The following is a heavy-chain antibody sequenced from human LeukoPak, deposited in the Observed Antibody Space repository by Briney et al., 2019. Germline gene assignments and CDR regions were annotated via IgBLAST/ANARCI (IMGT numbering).Heavy chain of an antibody. CDR3: AKDRGSGYHYFDY. D-gene: IGHD3-22*01. Sequence: GGSLRLSCAASGFTFGSFEMNWVRQAPGKGLEWLSYISSSGSNKYYADSLKGRFTISRDNSKNTLYLQMNSLRAEDTAVYYCAKDRGSGYHYFDYWGQGTLVTVSS. CDR1: GFTFGSFE. J-gene: IGHJ4*02. CDR2: ISSSGSNK. V-gene: IGHV3-48*03.